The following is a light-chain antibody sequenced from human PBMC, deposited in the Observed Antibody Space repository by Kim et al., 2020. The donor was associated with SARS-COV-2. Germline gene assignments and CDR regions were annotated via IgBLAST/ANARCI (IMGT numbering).Light chain of an antibody. CDR3: QTWGTGAKGV. CDR2: LNSDGSH. Sequence: VQLTCTLSSGHGSSAIAGHQQQAEKGPRYLMKLNSDGSHSKGNGIPDRFSGSSSGAERYLTISSLQSEDEADYYCQTWGTGAKGVFGGGTQLTVL. V-gene: IGLV4-69*01. J-gene: IGLJ2*01. CDR1: SGHGSSA.